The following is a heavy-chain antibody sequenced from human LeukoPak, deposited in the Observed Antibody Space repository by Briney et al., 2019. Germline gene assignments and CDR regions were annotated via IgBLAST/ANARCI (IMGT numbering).Heavy chain of an antibody. Sequence: SETLSLTCTVSGGSISSYYWGWIRQPPGKGLEWIGSIYYSGSTYYNPSLKSRVTISVDTSKNQFSLKLSSVTAADTAVYYCARQSEVVDNAFDIWGQGAMVAVSS. CDR1: GGSISSYY. CDR2: IYYSGST. V-gene: IGHV4-39*01. J-gene: IGHJ3*02. D-gene: IGHD3-22*01. CDR3: ARQSEVVDNAFDI.